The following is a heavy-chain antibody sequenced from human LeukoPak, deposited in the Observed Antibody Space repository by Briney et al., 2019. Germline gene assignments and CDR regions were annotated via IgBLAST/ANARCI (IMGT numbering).Heavy chain of an antibody. J-gene: IGHJ4*02. D-gene: IGHD3-9*01. CDR1: GFTFSAFA. V-gene: IGHV3-23*01. CDR2: IRSTGAST. Sequence: GGSLRLSCAASGFTFSAFAMTWVRQAPGKGLEWVSTIRSTGASTYYADSVKGRFTISRDNSKNTLYLQMNILTAKDTAVYYCAKDRTGYYARFDYWGQGTLVTVSS. CDR3: AKDRTGYYARFDY.